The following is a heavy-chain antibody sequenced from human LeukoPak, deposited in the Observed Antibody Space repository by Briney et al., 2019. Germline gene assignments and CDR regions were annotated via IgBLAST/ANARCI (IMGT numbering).Heavy chain of an antibody. V-gene: IGHV1-18*04. CDR1: GYTFTDYY. J-gene: IGHJ4*02. CDR3: ARVNDDILTGYYNVIGYRPDY. CDR2: ISAYNGNT. D-gene: IGHD3-9*01. Sequence: GASVKVSCKASGYTFTDYYMHWVRQAPGQGLEWMGWISAYNGNTNYAQKLQGGVTMTTDTSTSTAYMELRSLRSDDTAVYYCARVNDDILTGYYNVIGYRPDYWGQGTLVTVSS.